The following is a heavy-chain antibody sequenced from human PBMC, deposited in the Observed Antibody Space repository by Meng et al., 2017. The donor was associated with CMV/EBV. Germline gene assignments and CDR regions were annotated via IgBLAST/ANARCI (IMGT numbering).Heavy chain of an antibody. D-gene: IGHD6-13*01. CDR1: AFDYNAHS. CDR3: ARDTATALDY. J-gene: IGHJ4*02. Sequence: SSADTAFDYNAHSMDCARPAPGKGLEWVSRNANKPISYTTDYPASVKGEFPVSGDDSKNSLYLQRNSLQAEDTAVYFCARDTATALDYWGQGTLVTVSS. CDR2: NANKPISYTT. V-gene: IGHV3-72*01.